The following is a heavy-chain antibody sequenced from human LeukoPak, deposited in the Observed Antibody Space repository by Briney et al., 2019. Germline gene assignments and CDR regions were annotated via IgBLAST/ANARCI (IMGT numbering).Heavy chain of an antibody. CDR2: IYTSGST. D-gene: IGHD6-13*01. J-gene: IGHJ6*02. CDR1: GGSISSYY. Sequence: SETLSLTCTVSGGSISSYYWSWIRQPAGKGLEWIGRIYTSGSTNYNPPLKSRVTMSVDTSKNQFSLKLSSVTAADTAVYYCARDGSSSWEVIYGMDVWGQGTTVTVSS. CDR3: ARDGSSSWEVIYGMDV. V-gene: IGHV4-4*07.